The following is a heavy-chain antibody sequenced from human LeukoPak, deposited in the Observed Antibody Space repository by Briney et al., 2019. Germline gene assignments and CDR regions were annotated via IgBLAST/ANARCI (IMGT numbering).Heavy chain of an antibody. V-gene: IGHV1-24*01. J-gene: IGHJ4*02. CDR2: FDPEDYET. CDR1: GYTLSELS. CDR3: ATGEYDYVWGSYRLGDY. D-gene: IGHD3-16*02. Sequence: GASVKVSCTVSGYTLSELSVHWVRQAPGKGLEWMGGFDPEDYETIYAEKFQGRVTMTGDTSTDTAYMDLSSLRSEDTAVYYCATGEYDYVWGSYRLGDYWGQGTLVTVSS.